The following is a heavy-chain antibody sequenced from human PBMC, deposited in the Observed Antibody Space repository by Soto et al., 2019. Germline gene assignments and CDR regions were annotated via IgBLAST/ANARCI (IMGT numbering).Heavy chain of an antibody. D-gene: IGHD5-18*01. Sequence: EVQLLESGGGLVQPGGSLRLSCAASGFTFSSYAMSWVRQAPGKGLEWVSAISGSGGSTYYADSVKGRFTISRDNSKNTLYLQMNSLRAEDTAVYYCEKDRATAMVSGDWFDPWGQGTLVTVSS. CDR2: ISGSGGST. V-gene: IGHV3-23*01. CDR3: EKDRATAMVSGDWFDP. CDR1: GFTFSSYA. J-gene: IGHJ5*02.